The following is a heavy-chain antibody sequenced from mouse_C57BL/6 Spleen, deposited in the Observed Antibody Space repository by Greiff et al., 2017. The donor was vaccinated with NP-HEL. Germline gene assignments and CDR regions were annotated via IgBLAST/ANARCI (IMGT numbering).Heavy chain of an antibody. CDR2: IYPGSGST. CDR3: ARDDGYDGAWFAD. J-gene: IGHJ3*01. V-gene: IGHV1-55*01. Sequence: QLQQPGAELVKPGASVKMSCKASGYTFTSYWITWVKQRPGQGLEWIGDIYPGSGSTNYNEKFKSKATLTVDTSSSTAYMQLSSLTSEDSAVYYCARDDGYDGAWFADWGQGTLVTVSA. CDR1: GYTFTSYW. D-gene: IGHD2-2*01.